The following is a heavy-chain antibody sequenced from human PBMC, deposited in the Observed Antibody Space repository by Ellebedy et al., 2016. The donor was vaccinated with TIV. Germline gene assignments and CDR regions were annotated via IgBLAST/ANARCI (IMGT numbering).Heavy chain of an antibody. CDR1: GYTLTEVT. CDR2: IDPEDGKT. D-gene: IGHD2-21*02. Sequence: ASVKVSXKVSGYTLTEVTIRWVRQAPGKGLEWMGGIDPEDGKTIYAQKFQGRVTMTEDTFTDTAYLELSSLRSEDSAVYYCGTGDWTFLGMDVWGPGTTVTVSS. CDR3: GTGDWTFLGMDV. V-gene: IGHV1-24*01. J-gene: IGHJ6*02.